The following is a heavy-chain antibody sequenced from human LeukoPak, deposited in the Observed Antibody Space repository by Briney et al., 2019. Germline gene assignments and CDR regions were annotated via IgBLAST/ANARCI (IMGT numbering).Heavy chain of an antibody. D-gene: IGHD5-24*01. V-gene: IGHV1-2*02. CDR1: GYTFTGYY. CDR3: ARSTQDGYNRRFDY. Sequence: ASVKVSCKASGYTFTGYYMHWVRQAPGQGLEWMGWINPNSGGTNYAQKFQGRVTMTRDTSISTAYMELSSLRSEDTAVYYCARSTQDGYNRRFDYWGQGTLVTVSS. J-gene: IGHJ4*02. CDR2: INPNSGGT.